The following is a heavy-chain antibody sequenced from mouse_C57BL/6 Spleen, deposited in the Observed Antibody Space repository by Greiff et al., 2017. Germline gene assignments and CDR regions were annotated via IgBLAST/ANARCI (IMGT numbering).Heavy chain of an antibody. CDR3: AYEFYYAMDY. V-gene: IGHV1-55*01. Sequence: QVQLQQSGAELVKPGASVKMSCKASGYTFTSYWITWVKQRPGQGLEWMGDIYPGSGSTNYNEKFKSKATLTVDTSSSTAYMQLSSLTYEDSAVYYFAYEFYYAMDYWGQGTSVTVSS. CDR2: IYPGSGST. J-gene: IGHJ4*01. D-gene: IGHD1-1*01. CDR1: GYTFTSYW.